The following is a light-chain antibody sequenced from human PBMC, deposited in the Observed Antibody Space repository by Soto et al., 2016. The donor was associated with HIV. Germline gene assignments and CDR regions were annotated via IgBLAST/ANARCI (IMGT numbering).Light chain of an antibody. J-gene: IGKJ1*01. Sequence: DIVMTQSPLTLPVTPGESASISCRSSQSLLHSNGYYYLTWYLQKPGQSPRLLMYLGSTRASWVPDRFSGSGSGTDFTLKISRVEAEDVGVYYCMQGLQTRTFGQGTKVEIK. CDR3: MQGLQTRT. V-gene: IGKV2-28*01. CDR2: LGS. CDR1: QSLLHSNGYYY.